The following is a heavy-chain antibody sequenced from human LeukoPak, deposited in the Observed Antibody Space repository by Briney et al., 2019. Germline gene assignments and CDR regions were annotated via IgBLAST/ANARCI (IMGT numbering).Heavy chain of an antibody. CDR1: GYTFTMYG. D-gene: IGHD3-9*01. V-gene: IGHV1-18*01. J-gene: IGHJ4*02. CDR2: ISPRNGNT. Sequence: GASVKVSCMTSGYTFTMYGVSWVRQAPGRGLQWLGWISPRNGNTAYAQDLQGRVTMTTDTSTTTAYLELRSLRSDDTAIYYCARDLNYVTLGYNILADVGYYFDYWGQGSLVTVSS. CDR3: ARDLNYVTLGYNILADVGYYFDY.